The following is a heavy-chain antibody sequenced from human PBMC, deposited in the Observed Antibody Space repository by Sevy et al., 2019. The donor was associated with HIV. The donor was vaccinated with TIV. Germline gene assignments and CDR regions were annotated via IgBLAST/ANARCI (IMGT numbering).Heavy chain of an antibody. CDR1: GVSVGSSGHY. D-gene: IGHD2-21*01. V-gene: IGHV4-39*01. CDR2: IFYGGGT. Sequence: SETLSLTCTVSGVSVGSSGHYWGWIRQPPGKGLEWIGSIFYGGGTYYNPSLKSRVTISDDTSKNQFSLRLTSVTAADTAVYYCERHVDSFDPWGQGTLVTVSS. J-gene: IGHJ5*02. CDR3: ERHVDSFDP.